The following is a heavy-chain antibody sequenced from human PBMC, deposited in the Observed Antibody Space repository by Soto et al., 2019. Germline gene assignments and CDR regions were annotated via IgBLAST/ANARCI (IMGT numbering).Heavy chain of an antibody. V-gene: IGHV4-59*08. Sequence: PSETLSLTCTVSGGSISGYYWSWLRQPPGKGLEWIGYIYNIGTTSYNPSLKSRVTLSLETSKSQFSLRLSSVTASDTAVYYCARLGEYYQSLDPWGRGTLVTVSS. CDR3: ARLGEYYQSLDP. CDR2: IYNIGTT. J-gene: IGHJ5*02. D-gene: IGHD2-2*01. CDR1: GGSISGYY.